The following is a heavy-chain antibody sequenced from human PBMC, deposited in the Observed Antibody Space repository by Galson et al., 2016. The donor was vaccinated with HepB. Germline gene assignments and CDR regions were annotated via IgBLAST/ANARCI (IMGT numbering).Heavy chain of an antibody. CDR3: AKDGCGITAACTGMDS. Sequence: SLRLSCAASGFTFSNFAMHWVRQAPGKGLEWVAGIRYGGGDTYYADSVKGRLTISRDNSQNTLYLQMNSLRPEDTAVYYCAKDGCGITAACTGMDSWGQGTLVTVSS. V-gene: IGHV3-30*18. CDR1: GFTFSNFA. J-gene: IGHJ4*02. D-gene: IGHD3-10*02. CDR2: IRYGGGDT.